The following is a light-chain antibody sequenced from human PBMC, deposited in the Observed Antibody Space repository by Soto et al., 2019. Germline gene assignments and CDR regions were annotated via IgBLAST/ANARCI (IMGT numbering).Light chain of an antibody. CDR1: ESISRH. Sequence: DIQMTQSPSSLSASVGDRVTITCRASESISRHLNWYQQKPGKAPNLLIYAASSLQNGVPSRFXGGGSGTDFTLIISNLQPEDFATYFCQQSYTTLSITFGQGTRLEIK. CDR3: QQSYTTLSIT. V-gene: IGKV1-39*01. CDR2: AAS. J-gene: IGKJ5*01.